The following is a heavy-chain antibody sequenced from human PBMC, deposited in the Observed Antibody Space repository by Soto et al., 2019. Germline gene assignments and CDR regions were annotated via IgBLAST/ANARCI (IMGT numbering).Heavy chain of an antibody. CDR1: GGSISSYY. D-gene: IGHD2-15*01. J-gene: IGHJ1*01. CDR2: IYYSGST. V-gene: IGHV4-59*08. CDR3: ASGGHCSGGSCSPEYSQH. Sequence: SETLSLTCTVSGGSISSYYWSWIRQPPGRGLEWIGYIYYSGSTNYNPSLKSRVTISVDTSKNQFSLKLSSVTAADTAVYYCASGGHCSGGSCSPEYSQHWGQGTLVTVSS.